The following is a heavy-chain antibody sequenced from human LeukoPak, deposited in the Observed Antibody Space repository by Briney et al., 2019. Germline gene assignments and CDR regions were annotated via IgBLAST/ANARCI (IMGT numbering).Heavy chain of an antibody. D-gene: IGHD6-13*01. CDR3: AGSGSSWQQLVFRAFDI. V-gene: IGHV4-59*08. CDR1: GGSISSYY. Sequence: SETLSLTCTVSGGSISSYYWSWIRQPPGKGLEWIGYIYYSGSTNYNPSLKSRVTISVDTSKNQFSLKLSSVTAADTAVYYCAGSGSSWQQLVFRAFDIWGQGTMVTVSS. CDR2: IYYSGST. J-gene: IGHJ3*02.